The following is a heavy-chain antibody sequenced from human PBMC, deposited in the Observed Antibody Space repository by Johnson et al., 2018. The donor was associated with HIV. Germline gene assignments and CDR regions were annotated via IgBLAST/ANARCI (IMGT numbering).Heavy chain of an antibody. J-gene: IGHJ3*02. CDR3: ARAGYCSGGSCYSGVDAFDI. CDR2: IGTAGDT. Sequence: VQLVESGGDVVQPGRSLRLSCAASGFSFSSYAMHWVRQAPGKGLEWVSAIGTAGDTYYPGSVKGRFTISRENAKTSLYLQMNSLRAGDTAVYYCARAGYCSGGSCYSGVDAFDIWGQGTMVTVSS. V-gene: IGHV3-13*01. CDR1: GFSFSSYA. D-gene: IGHD2-15*01.